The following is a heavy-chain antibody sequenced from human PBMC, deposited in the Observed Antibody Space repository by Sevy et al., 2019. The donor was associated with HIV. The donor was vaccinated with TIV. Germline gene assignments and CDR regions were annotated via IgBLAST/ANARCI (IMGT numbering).Heavy chain of an antibody. CDR1: GFSFSTYS. CDR3: ASGLYCSGANCYSKFDY. V-gene: IGHV3-21*01. CDR2: ISSTSSYM. J-gene: IGHJ4*02. D-gene: IGHD2-15*01. Sequence: GGSLRLSCAASGFSFSTYSMNWVRQAPGKGLEWVSSISSTSSYMYYADSVMDRLTISRDNDKNPLYLQMNSLRAEDTAVYYCASGLYCSGANCYSKFDYWGQGTLVTVSS.